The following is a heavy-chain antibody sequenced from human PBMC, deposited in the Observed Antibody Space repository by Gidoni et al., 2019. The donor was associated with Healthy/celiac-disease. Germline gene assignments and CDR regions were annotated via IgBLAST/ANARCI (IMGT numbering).Heavy chain of an antibody. V-gene: IGHV3-33*01. CDR2: IWYDGSNK. Sequence: QVQLVESGGGVVQPGRSLRLSCAASGFTFSSYGMHWVRQAPGKGLEWVAVIWYDGSNKYYADSVKGRFTISRDNSKNTLYLQMNSLRAEDTAVYYCARGQRWLQPYYFDYWGQGTLVTVSS. CDR3: ARGQRWLQPYYFDY. J-gene: IGHJ4*02. D-gene: IGHD5-12*01. CDR1: GFTFSSYG.